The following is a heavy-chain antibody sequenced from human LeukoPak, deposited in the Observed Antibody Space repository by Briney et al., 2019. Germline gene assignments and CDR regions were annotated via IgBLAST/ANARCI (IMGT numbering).Heavy chain of an antibody. V-gene: IGHV3-49*03. D-gene: IGHD3-22*01. CDR1: GFTFGDYG. CDR2: IRTKSHGGTT. Sequence: PGRSLRLSCTTSGFTFGDYGVTWFRQAPGKGLEWTAFIRTKSHGGTTEYAASVKGRFTISRDDSETIAYPQMNGLKTEDTAMYYCARTYYYESGGWKPDYWGQGTLVTVSS. J-gene: IGHJ4*02. CDR3: ARTYYYESGGWKPDY.